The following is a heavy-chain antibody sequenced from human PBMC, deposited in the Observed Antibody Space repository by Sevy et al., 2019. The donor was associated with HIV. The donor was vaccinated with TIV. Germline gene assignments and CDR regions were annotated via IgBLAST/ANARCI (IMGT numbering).Heavy chain of an antibody. V-gene: IGHV3-7*01. CDR1: EFIFSNYW. Sequence: GGSLRLSCATSEFIFSNYWMTWVRQAPGKGLEWVANIAQDGNEQFYVDSVKGRFTISRDNAKNSLYPQMSSLRVEDTAVYYCARDQGRGLYYWGQGALVTVSS. D-gene: IGHD3-10*01. CDR2: IAQDGNEQ. CDR3: ARDQGRGLYY. J-gene: IGHJ4*02.